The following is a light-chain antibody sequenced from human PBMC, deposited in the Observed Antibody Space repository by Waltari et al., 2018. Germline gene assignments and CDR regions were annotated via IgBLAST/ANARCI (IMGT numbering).Light chain of an antibody. J-gene: IGLJ3*02. CDR1: ASDIGSHNL. V-gene: IGLV2-23*01. Sequence: QSALTQPASVSGSPGQSITISCTGTASDIGSHNLVSWYQQHPGKAPQLIIYEGSQRPSGVSNRFAASKSGNTASLTIAGLQAEDEADYYCYLYAGSRLFGGGTKVTVL. CDR2: EGS. CDR3: YLYAGSRL.